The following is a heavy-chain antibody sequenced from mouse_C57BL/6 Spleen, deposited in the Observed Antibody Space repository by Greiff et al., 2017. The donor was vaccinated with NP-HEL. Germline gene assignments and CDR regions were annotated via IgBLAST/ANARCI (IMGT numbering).Heavy chain of an antibody. CDR1: GYTFTSYW. CDR2: IHPNSGST. CDR3: ASIYYDYDGFDY. V-gene: IGHV1-64*01. J-gene: IGHJ2*01. Sequence: QVQLQQPGAELVKPGASVKLSCKASGYTFTSYWMHWVKQRPGQGLEWIGMIHPNSGSTNYNEKFKSKATLTVDKSSSTAYMQLSSLISEDSAVYYCASIYYDYDGFDYWGQGTTLTVSS. D-gene: IGHD2-4*01.